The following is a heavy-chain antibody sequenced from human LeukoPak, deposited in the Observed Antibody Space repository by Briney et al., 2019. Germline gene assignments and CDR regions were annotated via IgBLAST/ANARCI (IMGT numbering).Heavy chain of an antibody. CDR1: GGTFSSYA. V-gene: IGHV1-69*13. CDR3: ARVSLGNEPGSPQNYYYYGMDV. J-gene: IGHJ6*02. Sequence: ASVKVSCKASGGTFSSYAISWVRQAPGQGLEWMGGIIPIFGTASYAQKFQGRVTITADESTSTAYMELSSLRSEDTAVYYCARVSLGNEPGSPQNYYYYGMDVWGQGTTVTVSS. CDR2: IIPIFGTA.